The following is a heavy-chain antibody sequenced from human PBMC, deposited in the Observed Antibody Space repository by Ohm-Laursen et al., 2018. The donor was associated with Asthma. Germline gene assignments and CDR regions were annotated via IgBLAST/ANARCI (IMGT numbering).Heavy chain of an antibody. J-gene: IGHJ4*01. CDR2: ISTTSNTI. CDR3: ARDPPVTTVTTGEYFDF. Sequence: GSLRLSCTASGFTFSSYAMHWVRQAPGKGLEWVSYISTTSNTIYYADSVKGRFTISRDNAKSSLYLQMNNLRADDTAVYYCARDPPVTTVTTGEYFDFWGHGTPVTVSS. CDR1: GFTFSSYA. D-gene: IGHD4-17*01. V-gene: IGHV3-48*04.